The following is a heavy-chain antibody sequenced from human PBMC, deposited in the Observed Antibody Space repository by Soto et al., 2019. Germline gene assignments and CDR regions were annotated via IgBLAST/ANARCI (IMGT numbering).Heavy chain of an antibody. CDR2: IYSGGST. CDR1: GFTVIGNY. D-gene: IGHD6-13*01. V-gene: IGHV3-53*02. CDR3: ARESAAAGPIDY. Sequence: EVQLVETGGGWIQPGGSLRLSCAASGFTVIGNYMSWVRQAPGKGLEWVSVIYSGGSTYYADSVKGRFTISRDYSKNTLYLQMNSLRAEDTAVYYCARESAAAGPIDYWGQGTLVTVSS. J-gene: IGHJ4*02.